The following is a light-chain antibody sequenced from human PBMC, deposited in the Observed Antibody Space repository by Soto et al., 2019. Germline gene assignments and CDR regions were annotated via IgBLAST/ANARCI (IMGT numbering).Light chain of an antibody. J-gene: IGKJ4*01. CDR2: STY. V-gene: IGKV3-20*01. CDR3: QQYASSPLLT. CDR1: QTIGRNY. Sequence: EIVLTQSPGTLSLSPGETVTLSCRASQTIGRNYLAWYQQKPGQAPRLLIFSTYTTATGIPERFSGGGSGTDFTLSISRLEPEDFAVYYCQQYASSPLLTFGGGTKGEIK.